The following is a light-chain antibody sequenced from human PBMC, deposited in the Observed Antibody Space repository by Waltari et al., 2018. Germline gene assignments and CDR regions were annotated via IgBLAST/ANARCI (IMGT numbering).Light chain of an antibody. CDR1: QSISSY. CDR3: QQSYSTPHVT. V-gene: IGKV1-39*01. J-gene: IGKJ2*01. CDR2: AAS. Sequence: DIQMTQSPSSLSASVVDRVTITCRASQSISSYLNWYQQKPGKAPKLLIHAASSLQSGVPSRFSGSGSGTDFTLTISSLQPEDFATYYCQQSYSTPHVTFGQGTKLEIK.